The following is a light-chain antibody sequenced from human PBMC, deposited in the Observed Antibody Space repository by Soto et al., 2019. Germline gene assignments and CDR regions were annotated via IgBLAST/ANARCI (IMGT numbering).Light chain of an antibody. CDR1: QPISSW. Sequence: DIQMTQSPPTLSASVGDRVTITFRASQPISSWLAWYHQKPGKAPKLLIYDASTLESGVPSRFSGSGSGTEFTLTINNLQPDDLATYICQQYKSYSTFGRGTKVDIK. V-gene: IGKV1-5*01. J-gene: IGKJ1*01. CDR3: QQYKSYST. CDR2: DAS.